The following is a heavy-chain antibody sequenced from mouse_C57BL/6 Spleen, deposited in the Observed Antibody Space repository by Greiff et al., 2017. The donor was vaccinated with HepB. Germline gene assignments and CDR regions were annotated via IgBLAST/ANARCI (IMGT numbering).Heavy chain of an antibody. CDR1: GYAFSSSW. J-gene: IGHJ2*01. CDR3: AYDVYFDY. D-gene: IGHD2-3*01. CDR2: IYPGDGDT. Sequence: VQLQQSGPELVKPGASVKISCKASGYAFSSSWMNWVKQRPGKGLEWIGRIYPGDGDTNYNGKFKGKATLTADKSSSTAYMQRSSLTSEDSAVYFCAYDVYFDYWGQGTTLTVSS. V-gene: IGHV1-82*01.